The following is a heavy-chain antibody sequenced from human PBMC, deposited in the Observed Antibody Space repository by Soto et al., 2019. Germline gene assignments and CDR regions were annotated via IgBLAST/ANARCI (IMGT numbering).Heavy chain of an antibody. Sequence: SETLSLTCTVSGGSISSSSYYWGWIRQPPGKGLEWIGSIYYSGSTYYNPSLKSRVTISVDTSKNQFSLKLSSVTAADTAVYYCARQQDIVVVVAANDAFDIWGQGTMVTVSS. CDR2: IYYSGST. J-gene: IGHJ3*02. D-gene: IGHD2-15*01. V-gene: IGHV4-39*01. CDR1: GGSISSSSYY. CDR3: ARQQDIVVVVAANDAFDI.